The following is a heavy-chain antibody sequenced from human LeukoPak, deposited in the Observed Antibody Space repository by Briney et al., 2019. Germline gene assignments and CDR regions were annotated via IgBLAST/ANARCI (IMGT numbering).Heavy chain of an antibody. CDR3: ARHEEEDGYNAKTPDY. V-gene: IGHV4-39*01. Sequence: PSETLSLTCDVSGVSISGTNYYWGWIRQPPGMGLEWIGSIHYRLPTFYNPLLKSRVTISADTSKNQSSLRLRSVTAADTAVYYCARHEEEDGYNAKTPDYWGQGTLVTVSS. D-gene: IGHD5-24*01. CDR1: GVSISGTNYY. CDR2: IHYRLPT. J-gene: IGHJ4*02.